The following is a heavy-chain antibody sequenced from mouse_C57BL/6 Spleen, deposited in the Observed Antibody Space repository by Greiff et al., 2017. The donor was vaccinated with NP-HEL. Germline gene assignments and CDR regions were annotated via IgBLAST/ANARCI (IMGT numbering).Heavy chain of an antibody. V-gene: IGHV1-82*01. CDR2: IYPGDGDT. J-gene: IGHJ1*03. CDR3: DYYGSSYEYFDV. Sequence: VQLQQSGPELVKPGASVKISCKASGYAFSSSWMNWVKQRPGKGLEWIGRIYPGDGDTNYNGKFKGKATLTADKSSSTAYMQLSSLTSEDSAVYFCDYYGSSYEYFDVWGTGTTVTVSS. CDR1: GYAFSSSW. D-gene: IGHD1-1*01.